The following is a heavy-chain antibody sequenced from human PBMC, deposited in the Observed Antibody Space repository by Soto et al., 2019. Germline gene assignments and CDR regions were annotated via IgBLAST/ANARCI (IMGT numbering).Heavy chain of an antibody. Sequence: GASVKVSCKASGGTFSSYAISWVRQAPGQGLEWMGGIIHIFGTANYAQKFQGRVTITADESTSTAYMELSSLRSEDTAVYYCARDLGRFGSSSSGIYYYYGMDVWGQGTTVTVSS. CDR2: IIHIFGTA. CDR3: ARDLGRFGSSSSGIYYYYGMDV. D-gene: IGHD6-13*01. J-gene: IGHJ6*02. CDR1: GGTFSSYA. V-gene: IGHV1-69*13.